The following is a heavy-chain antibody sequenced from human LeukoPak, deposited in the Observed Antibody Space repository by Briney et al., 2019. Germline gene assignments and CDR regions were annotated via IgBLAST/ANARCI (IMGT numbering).Heavy chain of an antibody. V-gene: IGHV4-59*08. CDR2: IYYSGST. CDR3: ARHVGGIAAAGPRGYFDY. J-gene: IGHJ4*02. CDR1: GGSVSSYY. D-gene: IGHD6-13*01. Sequence: SETLSLTCTVSGGSVSSYYWSWIRQPPGKGLEWIGYIYYSGSTNYNPSLKSRVTISVDMSKNQFSLKLSSVTAADTAVYYCARHVGGIAAAGPRGYFDYWGQGTLVTVSS.